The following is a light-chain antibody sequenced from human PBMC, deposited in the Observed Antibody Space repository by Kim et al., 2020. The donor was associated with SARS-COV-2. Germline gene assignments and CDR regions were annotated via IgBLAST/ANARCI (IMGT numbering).Light chain of an antibody. Sequence: QSITISGTGTSSDFGRYRYFSWYQQHPGKAPKLVIYEVSNRPSGVSNRFSGSKSGNTASLTISGLQAEDEADYYCSSYIRGSTNYVFGTGTKVTVL. CDR2: EVS. V-gene: IGLV2-14*01. J-gene: IGLJ1*01. CDR3: SSYIRGSTNYV. CDR1: SSDFGRYRY.